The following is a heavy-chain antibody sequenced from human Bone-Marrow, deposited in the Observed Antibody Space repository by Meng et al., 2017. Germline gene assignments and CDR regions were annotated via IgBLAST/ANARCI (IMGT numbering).Heavy chain of an antibody. Sequence: QLQLQESGPGLVKPSETLSLTCTVSGGSISSSSYYWGWIRQPPGKGLEWIGSIYYSGSTYYNPSLKSRVTISVDTSKNQFSLKLSSVTAAGTAVYYCARQGFLEWLLYRGNWFDPWGQGTLVTVSS. V-gene: IGHV4-39*01. CDR3: ARQGFLEWLLYRGNWFDP. CDR1: GGSISSSSYY. CDR2: IYYSGST. D-gene: IGHD3-3*01. J-gene: IGHJ5*02.